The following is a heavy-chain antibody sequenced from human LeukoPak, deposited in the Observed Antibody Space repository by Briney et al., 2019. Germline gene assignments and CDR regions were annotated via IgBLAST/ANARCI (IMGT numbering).Heavy chain of an antibody. Sequence: SSETLSLTCTASGGSISSYYWSWIRQPAGKGLEWIGRIYTSGSNNYNPSFKSGVPMSVETATNKFSLKLSSVTTADTAVYYCARSPLLWVGKLLYYFDYQGTLILVTAST. CDR1: GGSISSYY. V-gene: IGHV4-4*07. CDR3: ARSPLLWVGKLLYYFDY. CDR2: IYTSGSN. D-gene: IGHD3-10*01. J-gene: IGHJ4*01.